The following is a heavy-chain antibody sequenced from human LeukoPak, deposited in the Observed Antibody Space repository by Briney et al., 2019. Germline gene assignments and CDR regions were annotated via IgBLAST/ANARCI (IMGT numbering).Heavy chain of an antibody. Sequence: TGESLKISCKGFGYSFTSYWIGWVRQMPGKGLEWMGIIHPSDSDTRYSPSFEGQVTISVDESINTAYLQWSSLKASDTAMYYCARLFDNYDYWGQGTLVTVSS. CDR3: ARLFDNYDY. D-gene: IGHD3-16*01. CDR2: IHPSDSDT. J-gene: IGHJ4*02. V-gene: IGHV5-51*01. CDR1: GYSFTSYW.